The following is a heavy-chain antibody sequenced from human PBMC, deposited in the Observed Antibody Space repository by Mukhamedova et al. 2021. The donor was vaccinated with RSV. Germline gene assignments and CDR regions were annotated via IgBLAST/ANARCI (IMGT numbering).Heavy chain of an antibody. J-gene: IGHJ2*01. Sequence: VSSISSSSSYIYYADSVKGRFTISRDNAKNSLYLQMNSLRAEDTAVYYCAREGYCSSTSCYHWYFDLWCRGTLVTVSS. CDR2: ISSSSSYI. CDR3: AREGYCSSTSCYHWYFDL. D-gene: IGHD2-2*01. V-gene: IGHV3-21*01.